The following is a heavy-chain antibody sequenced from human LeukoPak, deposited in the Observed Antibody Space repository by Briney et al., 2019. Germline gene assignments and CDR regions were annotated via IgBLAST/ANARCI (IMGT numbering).Heavy chain of an antibody. CDR3: ASGLGEAGTTHYYYYGMDV. CDR2: INHSGST. Sequence: PSETLSLTCADYGGSFSGYYWSWIRQPPGKGLEWIGEINHSGSTNYNPSLKSRVTISVDTSKNQFSLKLSSVTAADTAVYYCASGLGEAGTTHYYYYGMDVWGQGTTVTVSS. J-gene: IGHJ6*02. V-gene: IGHV4-34*01. CDR1: GGSFSGYY. D-gene: IGHD6-13*01.